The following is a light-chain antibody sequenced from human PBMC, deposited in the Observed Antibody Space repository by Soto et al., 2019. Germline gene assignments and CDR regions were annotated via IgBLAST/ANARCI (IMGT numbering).Light chain of an antibody. CDR2: SAS. CDR3: QKYNSAPWT. Sequence: DIQMTQSPSSLSASVGDRVTITCRASQGIAKSLAWYQQKPGKAPKLLIYSASTLQSGVPSRFSGSGSGTDFTLTISSLQPEDVATYYCQKYNSAPWTFGQATKVEIK. CDR1: QGIAKS. J-gene: IGKJ1*01. V-gene: IGKV1-27*01.